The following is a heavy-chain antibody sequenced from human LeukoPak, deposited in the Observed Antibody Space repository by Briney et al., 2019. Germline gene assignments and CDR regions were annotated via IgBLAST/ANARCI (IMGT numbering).Heavy chain of an antibody. Sequence: GESLKISCKGSGYSFTSYWIGWVRQIPGKGLEWMGIIYPGDSDTRYSPSFQGQVTISADKSISTAYLQWSSLKASDTAMYYCARRSVDTAMENDAFDIWGQGTMVTVSS. CDR2: IYPGDSDT. D-gene: IGHD5-18*01. CDR3: ARRSVDTAMENDAFDI. V-gene: IGHV5-51*01. J-gene: IGHJ3*02. CDR1: GYSFTSYW.